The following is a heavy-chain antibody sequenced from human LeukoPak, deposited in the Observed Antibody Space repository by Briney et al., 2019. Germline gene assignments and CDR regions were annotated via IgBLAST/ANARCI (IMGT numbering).Heavy chain of an antibody. J-gene: IGHJ4*02. D-gene: IGHD1-1*01. CDR2: ISGSGGST. V-gene: IGHV3-23*01. CDR1: GFTFSSFE. Sequence: GGSLRLSCAASGFTFSSFEFNWVRQAPGKGLEWVSAISGSGGSTYYADSVKGRFTISRDNSKNTLYLQMNSLGADDTAVYYCAKGNWRYFDYWGQGTLVTVSS. CDR3: AKGNWRYFDY.